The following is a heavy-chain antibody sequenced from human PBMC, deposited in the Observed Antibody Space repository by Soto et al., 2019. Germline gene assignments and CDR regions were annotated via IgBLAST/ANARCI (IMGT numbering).Heavy chain of an antibody. CDR2: IRSKAYGVTT. CDR1: GLTFSDYA. V-gene: IGHV3-49*03. J-gene: IGHJ6*02. Sequence: AGGSLRLSCTTYGLTFSDYAISWFRQAPGKGLEWVGVIRSKAYGVTTDYAASVKGRFAISRDDSKSTAYLQMNSVTTEDTAVYFCAKYTYTIRHSLCCMDFSGQRTSVTLSS. CDR3: AKYTYTIRHSLCCMDF. D-gene: IGHD3-16*01.